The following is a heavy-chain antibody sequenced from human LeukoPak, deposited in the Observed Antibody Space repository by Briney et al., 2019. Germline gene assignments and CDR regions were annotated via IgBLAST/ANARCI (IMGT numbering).Heavy chain of an antibody. Sequence: PGGSLRLSCVASGFTFNNSWMHWVRQAPGKGLGWVANIKQDGSEKYYVDSVKGRFTISRDNAKNSLYLQMNSLRAEDTAVYYCARDPEVDTAPFDYWGQGTLVTVSS. CDR1: GFTFNNSW. D-gene: IGHD5-18*01. CDR3: ARDPEVDTAPFDY. J-gene: IGHJ4*02. CDR2: IKQDGSEK. V-gene: IGHV3-7*01.